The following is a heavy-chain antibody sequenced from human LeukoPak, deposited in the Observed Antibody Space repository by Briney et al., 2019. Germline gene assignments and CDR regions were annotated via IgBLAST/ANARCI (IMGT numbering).Heavy chain of an antibody. Sequence: ASVKVSCKASGYTFTSYDINWVRQATGQGLEWMGGFDPEDGETIYAQKFQGRVTMTEDTSTDTAYMELSSLRSEDTAVYYCATWWELGNYYYYMDVWGKGTTVTVSS. CDR1: GYTFTSYD. CDR3: ATWWELGNYYYYMDV. CDR2: FDPEDGET. D-gene: IGHD1-26*01. V-gene: IGHV1-24*01. J-gene: IGHJ6*03.